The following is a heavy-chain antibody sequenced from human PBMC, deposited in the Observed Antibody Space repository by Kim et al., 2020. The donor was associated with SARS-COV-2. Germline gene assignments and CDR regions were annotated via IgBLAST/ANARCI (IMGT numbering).Heavy chain of an antibody. CDR3: AKESLWFGELYYFDY. V-gene: IGHV3-30*18. D-gene: IGHD3-10*01. CDR2: ISYDGSNK. Sequence: GGSLRLSCAASGFTFSSYGMHWVRQAPGKGLEWVAVISYDGSNKYYADSVKGRFTISRDNSKNTLYLQMNSLRAEDTAVYYCAKESLWFGELYYFDYWGQGTLVTVSS. CDR1: GFTFSSYG. J-gene: IGHJ4*02.